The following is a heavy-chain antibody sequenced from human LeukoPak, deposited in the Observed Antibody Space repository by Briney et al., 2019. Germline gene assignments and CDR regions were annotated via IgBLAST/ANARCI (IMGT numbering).Heavy chain of an antibody. CDR1: GFTFSSYA. V-gene: IGHV3-30-3*01. D-gene: IGHD4-17*01. CDR3: ARELHGDYREYGMDV. CDR2: ISYDGSNK. Sequence: GGSLRLSCAASGFTFSSYAMHWVRQAPGKGLEWVAVISYDGSNKYYADSVKGRFTISRDNSKNTLYLQMNSLRAEDTAVYYRARELHGDYREYGMDVWGQGTTVTVSS. J-gene: IGHJ6*02.